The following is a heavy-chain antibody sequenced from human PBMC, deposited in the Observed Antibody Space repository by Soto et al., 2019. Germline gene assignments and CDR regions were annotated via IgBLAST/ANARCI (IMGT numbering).Heavy chain of an antibody. CDR3: ARTYSSSHYYYYGMDV. Sequence: GGSLRLSCAASGFTVSSNYMSWVRQAPGKGLEWVSVIYSGGSTYYADSVKGRFTISRDNAKNSLYLQMNSLRAEDTAVYYCARTYSSSHYYYYGMDVWGQGTTVTVSS. CDR1: GFTVSSNY. J-gene: IGHJ6*02. V-gene: IGHV3-66*01. CDR2: IYSGGST. D-gene: IGHD6-13*01.